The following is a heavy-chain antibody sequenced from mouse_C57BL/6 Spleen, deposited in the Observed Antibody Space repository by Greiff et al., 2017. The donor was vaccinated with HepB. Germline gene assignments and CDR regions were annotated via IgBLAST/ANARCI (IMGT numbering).Heavy chain of an antibody. D-gene: IGHD2-3*01. J-gene: IGHJ2*01. CDR2: ISDGGSYT. CDR1: GFTFSSYA. V-gene: IGHV5-4*01. Sequence: EVQLQQSGGGLVKPGGSLKLSCAASGFTFSSYAMSWVRQTPEKRLEWVATISDGGSYTYYPDNVKGRFTISRDNAKNNLYLQMSHLKSEDTAMYYCAREDDGYYDYWGQGTTLTVSS. CDR3: AREDDGYYDY.